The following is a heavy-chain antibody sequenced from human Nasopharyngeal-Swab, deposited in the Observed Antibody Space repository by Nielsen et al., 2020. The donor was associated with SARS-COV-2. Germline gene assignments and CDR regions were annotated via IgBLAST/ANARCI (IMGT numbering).Heavy chain of an antibody. CDR2: INPNSGGT. CDR3: ARVGPSGYYYGMDV. J-gene: IGHJ6*02. Sequence: WVRQAPGQGLEWMGRINPNSGGTNYAQKFQGRVTMTRDTSISTAYMELSRLRSDDTAVYYCARVGPSGYYYGMDVWGQGTKVTVSS. V-gene: IGHV1-2*06. D-gene: IGHD6-25*01.